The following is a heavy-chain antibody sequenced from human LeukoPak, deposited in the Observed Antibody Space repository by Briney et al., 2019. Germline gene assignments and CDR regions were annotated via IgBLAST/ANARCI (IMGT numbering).Heavy chain of an antibody. D-gene: IGHD3-22*01. CDR2: ISYDGSNK. J-gene: IGHJ4*02. V-gene: IGHV3-30*18. CDR3: AKVVYYYASSVPEDGIDY. CDR1: GFTFSSYG. Sequence: GGSLRLSCAASGFTFSSYGMHWVRQAPGKGLEWVAVISYDGSNKYYADSVKGRFTISRDNSKNTLYLQMNSLRAEDTAVYYCAKVVYYYASSVPEDGIDYWGQGTLVTVSS.